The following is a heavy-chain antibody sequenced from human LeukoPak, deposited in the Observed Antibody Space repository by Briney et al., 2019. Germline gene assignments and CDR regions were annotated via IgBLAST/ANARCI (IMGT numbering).Heavy chain of an antibody. CDR2: IYYSGST. Sequence: PSETLSLTCTVSGGSISSSSYYWGWIRQPPGKGLEWIGSIYYSGSTYYNPSLKSRVTISVDTSRNQFSLKLSSVTAADTAVYYCAREPLPPYSGWYRGWFDPWGQGTLVTVSS. CDR3: AREPLPPYSGWYRGWFDP. V-gene: IGHV4-39*07. CDR1: GGSISSSSYY. D-gene: IGHD6-19*01. J-gene: IGHJ5*02.